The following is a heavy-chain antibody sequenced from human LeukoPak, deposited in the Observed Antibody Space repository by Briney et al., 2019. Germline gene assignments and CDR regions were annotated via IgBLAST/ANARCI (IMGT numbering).Heavy chain of an antibody. Sequence: GRSLRLSCAASGFTFEHYAIHWVRQAPGKGLEWVSGISWNSGHIGYADSVKGRFTISRDNAKNSLYLQMNSLRAEDTAVYYCARVQELWFGELLLGDYFDYWGQGTLVTVSS. CDR3: ARVQELWFGELLLGDYFDY. V-gene: IGHV3-9*01. D-gene: IGHD3-10*01. J-gene: IGHJ4*02. CDR1: GFTFEHYA. CDR2: ISWNSGHI.